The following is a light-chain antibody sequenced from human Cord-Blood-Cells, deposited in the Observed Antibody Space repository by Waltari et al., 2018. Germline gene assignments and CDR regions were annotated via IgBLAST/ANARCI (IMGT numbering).Light chain of an antibody. J-gene: IGKJ4*01. Sequence: AIRMTQSSSSFSASTGDRVTITCRASQGISSYLAWYQQKPGKAPKPLIYAASTLQSGVPSRFRGSGSRTDFTLTISCLQSEDFETYYCQQYYSYPLTFGGGTKVEIK. V-gene: IGKV1-8*01. CDR2: AAS. CDR1: QGISSY. CDR3: QQYYSYPLT.